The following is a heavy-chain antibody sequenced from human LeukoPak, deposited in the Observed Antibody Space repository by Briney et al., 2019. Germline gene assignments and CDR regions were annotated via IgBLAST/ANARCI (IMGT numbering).Heavy chain of an antibody. Sequence: GASVKVSCKASGYTFTGYYMHWVRQAPGQGLEWMGWINPNSGGTNYAQKFQGRVTMTRDTSNSTAYMELSRLRSDDTAVYYCARDRSIHLKYYFDYWGQGTLVTVSS. J-gene: IGHJ4*02. CDR1: GYTFTGYY. V-gene: IGHV1-2*02. CDR3: ARDRSIHLKYYFDY. D-gene: IGHD3-3*02. CDR2: INPNSGGT.